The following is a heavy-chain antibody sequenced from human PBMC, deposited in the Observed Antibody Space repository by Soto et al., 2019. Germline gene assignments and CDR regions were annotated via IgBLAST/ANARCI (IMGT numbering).Heavy chain of an antibody. CDR1: GYTFTSYG. D-gene: IGHD3-10*01. J-gene: IGHJ4*02. CDR3: ARHTSRGEYDY. V-gene: IGHV1-18*01. CDR2: INVYNGNT. Sequence: QVQLVQSGAEVKKPGASVKVSCKASGYTFTSYGISWVRQAPGQGLEWLGWINVYNGNTNYAQKLQGRVTMTTDTSTSTAYLDLRSLSSDDTAVYFCARHTSRGEYDYWGQGTLVTVSS.